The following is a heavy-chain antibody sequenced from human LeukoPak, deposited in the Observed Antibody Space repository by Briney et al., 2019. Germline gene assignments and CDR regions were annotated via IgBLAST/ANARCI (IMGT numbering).Heavy chain of an antibody. D-gene: IGHD3-3*01. J-gene: IGHJ3*02. CDR1: GDSISSYY. CDR3: ARDSRITIFGVVPDAFDI. V-gene: IGHV4-59*01. Sequence: PSETLSLTCTVSGDSISSYYWSWIRQPPGKGLEWIGYIYYSGSTNYNPSLKSRVTISVDTSKNQFSLKLSSVTAADTAVYYCARDSRITIFGVVPDAFDIWGQGTMVTVSS. CDR2: IYYSGST.